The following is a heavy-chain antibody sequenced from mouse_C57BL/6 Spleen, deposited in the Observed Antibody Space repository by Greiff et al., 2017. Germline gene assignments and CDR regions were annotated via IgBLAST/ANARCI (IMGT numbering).Heavy chain of an antibody. CDR2: IDPSDSYT. D-gene: IGHD1-1*02. CDR3: ARKRLWPPSRGAMDY. CDR1: GYTFTSYW. V-gene: IGHV1-69*01. J-gene: IGHJ4*01. Sequence: QVQLQQPGAELVMPGASVKLSCKASGYTFTSYWMHWVKQRPGQGLEWIGEIDPSDSYTNYNQKFKGKSTLTVDKSSSTAYMQLSSLTSEDSAVYYCARKRLWPPSRGAMDYWGQGTSVTVSS.